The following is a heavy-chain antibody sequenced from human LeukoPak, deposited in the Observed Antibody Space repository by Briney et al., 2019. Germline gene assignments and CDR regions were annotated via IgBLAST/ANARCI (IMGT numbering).Heavy chain of an antibody. J-gene: IGHJ4*02. V-gene: IGHV1-69*13. Sequence: SVTVSFTASGGTLISYAISWVRQAPGQGLEWMGGIIPIFGTTSYAQKFQGRVTITADESTSTVYMELSSLRSEDTAVYYCARTVGSSWYEHFDYWGQGTLVIVSS. D-gene: IGHD6-13*01. CDR2: IIPIFGTT. CDR1: GGTLISYA. CDR3: ARTVGSSWYEHFDY.